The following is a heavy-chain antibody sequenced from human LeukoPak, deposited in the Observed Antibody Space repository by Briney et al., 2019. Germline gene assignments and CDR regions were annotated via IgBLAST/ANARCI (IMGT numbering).Heavy chain of an antibody. D-gene: IGHD3-22*01. V-gene: IGHV1-2*02. CDR3: ARGRGYYDSSGYYFDY. CDR1: GYTFTGYY. CDR2: INPNSGGT. Sequence: ASVKVSCKASGYTFTGYYMHWVRQAPGQGLEWMGWINPNSGGTNYAQKFQGSVTMTRDTSISTAYMELSRLRSDDTAVYYCARGRGYYDSSGYYFDYWGQGTLVTVSS. J-gene: IGHJ4*02.